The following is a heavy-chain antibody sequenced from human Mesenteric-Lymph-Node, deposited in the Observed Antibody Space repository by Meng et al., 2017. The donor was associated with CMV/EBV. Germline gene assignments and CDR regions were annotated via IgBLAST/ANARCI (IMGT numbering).Heavy chain of an antibody. CDR2: INHSGST. Sequence: LTCAVYGGSFSGYYWSWIRQPPGKGLEWIGEINHSGSTNYNPSLKSRVTISVDTSKNQFSLKLSSVTAADTAVYYCARGLREGGSYYWGQGTLVTVSS. J-gene: IGHJ4*02. D-gene: IGHD1-26*01. CDR3: ARGLREGGSYY. CDR1: GGSFSGYY. V-gene: IGHV4-34*01.